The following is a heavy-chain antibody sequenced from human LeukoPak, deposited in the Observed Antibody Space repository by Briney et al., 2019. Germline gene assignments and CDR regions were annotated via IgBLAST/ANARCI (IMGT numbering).Heavy chain of an antibody. CDR3: AKENNWNNIGPIDY. V-gene: IGHV3-23*01. Sequence: GGSLRLSCAASGFTFSSYALSWVRQAPGEGLEWVSAISGSGGSTYYADSVKGRFTISRDNSKNTLYLQMNSLRAEDTAVYYCAKENNWNNIGPIDYWGQGTLVTVSS. CDR1: GFTFSSYA. J-gene: IGHJ4*02. D-gene: IGHD1/OR15-1a*01. CDR2: ISGSGGST.